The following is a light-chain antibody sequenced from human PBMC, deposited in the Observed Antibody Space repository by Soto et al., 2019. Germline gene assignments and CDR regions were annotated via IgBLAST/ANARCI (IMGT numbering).Light chain of an antibody. J-gene: IGKJ1*01. CDR3: HQRKSWPRT. Sequence: VLTQSPDTLSLSPGETATLSCRASQSVSSYLAWYQQKPGQAPRLLIYGASSRATGIPARFSGSGSGTDFTLTISSLEPEDFAVYYCHQRKSWPRTFGQGTKV. CDR1: QSVSSY. CDR2: GAS. V-gene: IGKV3-11*01.